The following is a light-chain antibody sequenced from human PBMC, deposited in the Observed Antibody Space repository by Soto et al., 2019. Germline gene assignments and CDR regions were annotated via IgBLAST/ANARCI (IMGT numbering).Light chain of an antibody. CDR1: QSVRSH. CDR3: QQYGSSLT. V-gene: IGKV3-15*01. J-gene: IGKJ4*01. Sequence: EVVMTQSPATLSVSPGESATLSCRASQSVRSHAAWYQLRPGQAPRVLIYASYTRATGVPARFSGSGSGTEFTLTISRLEPEDFAVYYCQQYGSSLTFGGGTKVDIK. CDR2: ASY.